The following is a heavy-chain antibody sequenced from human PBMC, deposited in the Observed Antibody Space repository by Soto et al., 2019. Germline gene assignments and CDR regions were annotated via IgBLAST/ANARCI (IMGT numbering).Heavy chain of an antibody. J-gene: IGHJ4*02. Sequence: QVQLVESGGGVVQPGRSLRLSCAASGFIFSNYVMYWVRQAPGKGLEWVAFMSYDGTTKYYADSVKGRFTISRDNSKNPLYLQMNSLRPEDTGVYYCAREVLWSRYFDYWGQGTRVTVSS. V-gene: IGHV3-30-3*01. CDR1: GFIFSNYV. CDR2: MSYDGTTK. CDR3: AREVLWSRYFDY. D-gene: IGHD3-10*01.